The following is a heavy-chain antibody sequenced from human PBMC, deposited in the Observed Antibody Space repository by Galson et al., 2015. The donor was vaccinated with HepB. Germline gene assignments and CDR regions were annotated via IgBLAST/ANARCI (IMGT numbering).Heavy chain of an antibody. V-gene: IGHV3-30*18. CDR3: AKDLTSSSRFPEY. Sequence: SLRLSCAASGFTFSSYGMHWVRQAPGKGLEWVALISYDGSNKYYADSVKGRFTISRDNSKNTLYLQMNSLRAEDTAVYYCAKDLTSSSRFPEYWGQGTLVTVSS. CDR1: GFTFSSYG. D-gene: IGHD6-13*01. CDR2: ISYDGSNK. J-gene: IGHJ4*02.